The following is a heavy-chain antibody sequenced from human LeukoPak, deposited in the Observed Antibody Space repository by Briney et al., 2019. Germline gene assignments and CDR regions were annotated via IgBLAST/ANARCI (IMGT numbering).Heavy chain of an antibody. CDR3: ARVSRRSYDFWSGYSSPSYYMDV. V-gene: IGHV1-46*01. Sequence: ASVKVSCKASGYTFTSYYMRWVRQAPGQGLEWMGIINPSGGSTSYAQKFQGRVTMTRDTSTSTAYMELGSLRSEDTAVYYCARVSRRSYDFWSGYSSPSYYMDVWGKGTTVTVSS. D-gene: IGHD3-3*01. J-gene: IGHJ6*03. CDR1: GYTFTSYY. CDR2: INPSGGST.